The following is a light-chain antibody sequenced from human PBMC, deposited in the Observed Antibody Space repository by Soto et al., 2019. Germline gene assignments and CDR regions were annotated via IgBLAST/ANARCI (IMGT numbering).Light chain of an antibody. J-gene: IGLJ2*01. Sequence: QTVVTQSSSASASLGSSVKLTCTLSSGHSSYIIAWHQQQPGKAPRYLMKLEGSGSYNKGSGAPDRFSGSSSGADRNLTISNLQSEDEADYYCEAWDTNSRVFGGGTKVTVL. CDR2: LEGSGSY. CDR1: SGHSSYI. CDR3: EAWDTNSRV. V-gene: IGLV4-60*03.